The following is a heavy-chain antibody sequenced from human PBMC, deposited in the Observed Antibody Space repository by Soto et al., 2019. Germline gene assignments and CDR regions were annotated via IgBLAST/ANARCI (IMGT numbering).Heavy chain of an antibody. CDR1: GFTFSSYS. D-gene: IGHD6-19*01. V-gene: IGHV3-21*01. CDR2: ISSSSSYI. Sequence: GESLKISCAASGFTFSSYSMNWVRQAPGKGLEWVSSISSSSSYIYYADSVKGRFTISRDNAKNSLYLQMNSLRAEDTAVYYCARDNFAAVAGHDAFDIWGQGTMVTVSS. J-gene: IGHJ3*02. CDR3: ARDNFAAVAGHDAFDI.